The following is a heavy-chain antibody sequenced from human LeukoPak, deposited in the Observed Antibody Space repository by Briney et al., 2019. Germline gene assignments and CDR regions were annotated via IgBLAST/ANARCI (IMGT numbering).Heavy chain of an antibody. CDR1: GYTFTNYG. Sequence: GASVSVSCTASGYTFTNYGFNWVRQAPGQGLEWMGWISAYNGNTRYAQKVQGRVTMTTDSTTNTAYMELRSLGSDDTAVYYCARWDRSTAATFDFWGQGTPVTVSS. CDR2: ISAYNGNT. J-gene: IGHJ4*02. V-gene: IGHV1-18*01. D-gene: IGHD2-15*01. CDR3: ARWDRSTAATFDF.